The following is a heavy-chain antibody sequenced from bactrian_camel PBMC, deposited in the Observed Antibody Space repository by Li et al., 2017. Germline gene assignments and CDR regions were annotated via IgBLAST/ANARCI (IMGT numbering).Heavy chain of an antibody. D-gene: IGHD5*01. Sequence: HVQLVESGGGSVQAGGSLKLSCSASGYTDCMAWFRQAPGKEREGIAVTDDIGDTSYAESVKGRFTISKDTAKNTVFLQMNSLKPEDTAMYYCAVGVWCLPNADFGYWGQGTQVTVS. CDR3: AVGVWCLPNADFGY. V-gene: IGHV3S53*01. CDR2: TDDIGDT. J-gene: IGHJ6*01. CDR1: GYTDC.